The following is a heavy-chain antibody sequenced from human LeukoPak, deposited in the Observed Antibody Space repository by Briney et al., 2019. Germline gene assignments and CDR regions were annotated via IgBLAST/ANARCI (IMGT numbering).Heavy chain of an antibody. J-gene: IGHJ4*02. CDR1: GFTFSSHG. CDR2: ISGSGGST. CDR3: AKQGGIAVAGMLDY. D-gene: IGHD6-19*01. Sequence: GGSLRLSCAASGFTFSSHGMSWVRQGPGKGLEWVSGISGSGGSTYYADSVKGRFTISRDNSKNTLYLQMNSLRAEDTAVYYCAKQGGIAVAGMLDYWGQGTLVTVSS. V-gene: IGHV3-23*01.